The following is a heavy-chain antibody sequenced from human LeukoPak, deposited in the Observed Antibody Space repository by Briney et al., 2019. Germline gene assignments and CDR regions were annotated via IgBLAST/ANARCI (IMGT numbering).Heavy chain of an antibody. Sequence: GGSLRLSCAASGFTFSSYAMSWVRQAPGKGLEWVSAISGSGGSTYYADSVKGRFTISRDNSKSTLYLQMNSLRAEDTAVYYCAKDREEIVVVVAATGPLDPWGQGTLVTVSS. CDR3: AKDREEIVVVVAATGPLDP. CDR1: GFTFSSYA. D-gene: IGHD2-15*01. J-gene: IGHJ5*02. V-gene: IGHV3-23*01. CDR2: ISGSGGST.